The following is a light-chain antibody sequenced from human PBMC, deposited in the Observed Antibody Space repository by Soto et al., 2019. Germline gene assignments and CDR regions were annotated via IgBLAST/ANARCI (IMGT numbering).Light chain of an antibody. J-gene: IGKJ2*01. CDR1: QGIRND. CDR3: LQDYSYPYT. V-gene: IGKV1-6*01. Sequence: AIQMTQSPSSLSTSVGDRVTITCRASQGIRNDLGWYQQKPGKAPKLLIYVASKLQSGVPSRFIGSGSGAEFTLTITSLQPEDFATYFCLQDYSYPYTFGQGTELEIK. CDR2: VAS.